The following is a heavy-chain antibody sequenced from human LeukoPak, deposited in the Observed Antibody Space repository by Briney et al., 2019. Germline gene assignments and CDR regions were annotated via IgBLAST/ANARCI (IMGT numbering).Heavy chain of an antibody. V-gene: IGHV3-7*01. Sequence: PGGSLRLSCAASGFTFSRYWMSWVRQAPGKGLEWVANIKQDGSEKYYVDSVKGRFTISRDNAKNSLYLQMNSLRAEDTAVYYCASPDWSEAYWGQGTLVTVSS. CDR1: GFTFSRYW. D-gene: IGHD3-9*01. CDR2: IKQDGSEK. J-gene: IGHJ4*02. CDR3: ASPDWSEAY.